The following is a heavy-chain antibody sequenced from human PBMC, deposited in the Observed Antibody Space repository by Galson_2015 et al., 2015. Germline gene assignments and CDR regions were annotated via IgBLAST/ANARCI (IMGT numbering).Heavy chain of an antibody. D-gene: IGHD2-2*01. CDR2: TYYRSNWYN. CDR3: VRDTRWGFDY. CDR1: GDSVSTTGVA. J-gene: IGHJ4*02. V-gene: IGHV6-1*01. Sequence: CAISGDSVSTTGVAWNWIRQSPSRGLEWLGRTYYRSNWYNDYAVAMESRITINADTSKNQFSLQLNSVTPEDTAVYYCVRDTRWGFDYLGQGALVTVSS.